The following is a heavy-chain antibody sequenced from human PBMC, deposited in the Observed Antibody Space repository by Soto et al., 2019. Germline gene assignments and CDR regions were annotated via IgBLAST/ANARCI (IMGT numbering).Heavy chain of an antibody. V-gene: IGHV3-23*01. CDR1: GFTFNIYA. CDR2: ISRYGDFT. J-gene: IGHJ4*02. D-gene: IGHD3-22*01. Sequence: EVQLLESGGDVIKPGGSLRLSCAASGFTFNIYAMTWVRQAPGKGLEWVSAISRYGDFTYYADSVEGRFTISRDNSKNTLYLKMNSLRVDYTAVYYCAKDRLLDHDSRGYLFDNWGQGTMVTVSS. CDR3: AKDRLLDHDSRGYLFDN.